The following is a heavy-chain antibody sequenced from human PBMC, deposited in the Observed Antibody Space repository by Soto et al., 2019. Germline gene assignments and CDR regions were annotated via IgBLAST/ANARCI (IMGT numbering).Heavy chain of an antibody. D-gene: IGHD5-18*01. CDR3: ARHRYSYGVYYFDY. CDR1: GGSISIYY. V-gene: IGHV4-59*08. J-gene: IGHJ4*02. CDR2: IYYSGST. Sequence: ETLSLTCIVSGGSISIYYWGWIWQPPGKGLEWIGYIYYSGSTNYNPSLTSRVTISVDTSKNQFYLKLSSVTAADTAVYYCARHRYSYGVYYFDYWGQGTLVTVSS.